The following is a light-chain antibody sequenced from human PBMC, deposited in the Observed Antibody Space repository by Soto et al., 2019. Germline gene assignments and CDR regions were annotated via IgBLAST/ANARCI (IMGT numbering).Light chain of an antibody. V-gene: IGKV4-1*01. J-gene: IGKJ1*01. Sequence: DIVMTPSPDFLGVSMGERATINCKSSQSVLYRSNNTNYLAWYQQKPGQPPKLLIYWASTRESGVPDRFSGSGSGTDFTLTISSLQAEDVAVYYCQQYYSSPRTFGQGTKVDIK. CDR1: QSVLYRSNNTNY. CDR3: QQYYSSPRT. CDR2: WAS.